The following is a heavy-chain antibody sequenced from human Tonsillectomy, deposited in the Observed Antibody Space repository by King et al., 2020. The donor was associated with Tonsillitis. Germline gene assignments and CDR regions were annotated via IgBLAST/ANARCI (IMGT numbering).Heavy chain of an antibody. Sequence: VQLVESGGGLVQPGGSLRLSCAASGFTFSSYDMHWVRQATGKGLEWVSAIGTAGDTYYPGSVKGRFTISRENAKNSLYLQMNSLRAGDTAVYYCARSARGSYDFMFDYWGQGTLVTVSS. D-gene: IGHD1-26*01. CDR3: ARSARGSYDFMFDY. CDR1: GFTFSSYD. J-gene: IGHJ4*02. V-gene: IGHV3-13*01. CDR2: IGTAGDT.